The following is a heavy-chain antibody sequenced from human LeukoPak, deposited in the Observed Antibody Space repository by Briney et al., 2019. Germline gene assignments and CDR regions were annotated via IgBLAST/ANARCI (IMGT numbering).Heavy chain of an antibody. Sequence: GGSLRLSCAASGFTFSSYAMTWVRQAPGKGLEWVSAISGSGHNTYYADSVRGRFTISRDNSKNTVYLQMNSLRAEDTALYYCAKWREGTMVYFDYWGQGTLVTVSS. CDR3: AKWREGTMVYFDY. V-gene: IGHV3-23*01. CDR2: ISGSGHNT. CDR1: GFTFSSYA. J-gene: IGHJ4*02. D-gene: IGHD3-10*01.